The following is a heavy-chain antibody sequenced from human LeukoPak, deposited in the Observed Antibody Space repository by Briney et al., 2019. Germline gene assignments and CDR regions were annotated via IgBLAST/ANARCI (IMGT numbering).Heavy chain of an antibody. CDR1: GGSISSYY. Sequence: TSETLSLTCTVSGGSISSYYWSWIRQPPGKGLEWIGYIYYSGSTNYNPSLKSRVTISVDTSKNQFSLKLSSVTAADTAVYYCASAIGYALYYGMDVWGQGTTVTVSS. J-gene: IGHJ6*02. D-gene: IGHD3-16*01. V-gene: IGHV4-59*01. CDR2: IYYSGST. CDR3: ASAIGYALYYGMDV.